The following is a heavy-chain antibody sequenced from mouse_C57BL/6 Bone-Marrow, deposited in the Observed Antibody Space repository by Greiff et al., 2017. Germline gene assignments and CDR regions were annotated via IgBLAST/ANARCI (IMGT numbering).Heavy chain of an antibody. CDR1: GFSFNTYA. V-gene: IGHV10-1*01. Sequence: EVQLVESGGGLVQPKGSLKLSCAASGFSFNTYAMNWVRQAPGKGLEWVARIRSKSNNYATYYADSVKDRFTISRDDSESMLYLQMNNLKTEDTAMYYCVRHEGYSKSDAMDYWGQGTSVTVSS. CDR3: VRHEGYSKSDAMDY. D-gene: IGHD2-5*01. CDR2: IRSKSNNYAT. J-gene: IGHJ4*01.